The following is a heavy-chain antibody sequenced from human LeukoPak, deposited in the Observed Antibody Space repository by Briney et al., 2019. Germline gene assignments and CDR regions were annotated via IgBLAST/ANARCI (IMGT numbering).Heavy chain of an antibody. CDR3: ARGGGLDV. D-gene: IGHD3-16*01. CDR2: INHNGNVN. V-gene: IGHV3-7*03. Sequence: QTGGSLRLSCAASGFTFSSYWMNWARQAPGKGLEWVASINHNGNVNYYVDSVKGRFSISRDNAKNSLYLQMSNLRAEETAVYFCARGGGLDVWGQGATVTVS. CDR1: GFTFSSYW. J-gene: IGHJ6*02.